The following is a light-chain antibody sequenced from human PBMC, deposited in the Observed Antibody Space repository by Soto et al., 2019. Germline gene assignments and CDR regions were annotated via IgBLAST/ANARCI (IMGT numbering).Light chain of an antibody. Sequence: DIQMTQSPSTLSASVGDRVTMTCRASQSISVWLAWYQQKAGKAPNLLIYKASRLESGVPSRFSGSGSETEFTLTISGLQPGDSATYYCQQYNSYSPTFGQGTKVDNK. J-gene: IGKJ1*01. CDR3: QQYNSYSPT. V-gene: IGKV1-5*03. CDR2: KAS. CDR1: QSISVW.